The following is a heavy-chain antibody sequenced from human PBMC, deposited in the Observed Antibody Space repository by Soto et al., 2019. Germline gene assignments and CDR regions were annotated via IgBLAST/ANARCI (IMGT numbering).Heavy chain of an antibody. CDR1: GFTFSSYA. CDR3: ARPSYYDSSGYPLGPLGY. V-gene: IGHV3-30-3*01. Sequence: QVQLVESGGGVVQPGRSLRLSCAASGFTFSSYAMHWVRQAPGKGLEWVAVISYDGSNKYYADSVKGRFTISRDNSKNTLYLQMNSLRAEDTAVYYCARPSYYDSSGYPLGPLGYWGQGTLVTVSS. D-gene: IGHD3-22*01. J-gene: IGHJ4*02. CDR2: ISYDGSNK.